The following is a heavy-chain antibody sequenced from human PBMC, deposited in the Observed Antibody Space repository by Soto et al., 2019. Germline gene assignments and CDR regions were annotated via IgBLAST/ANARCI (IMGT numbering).Heavy chain of an antibody. V-gene: IGHV3-30*03. CDR2: ISYDGSNK. CDR1: GFTFSSYG. CDR3: TTESVDIVLVPAAPPPSYYYGMDF. D-gene: IGHD2-2*03. Sequence: HPGGSLRLSCAASGFTFSSYGMHWVRQAPGKGLEWVAVISYDGSNKYYADPVKGRFTISRDNSKNTLYLQMNSLKTEDTAVYYCTTESVDIVLVPAAPPPSYYYGMDFWGQGTTVTVSS. J-gene: IGHJ6*02.